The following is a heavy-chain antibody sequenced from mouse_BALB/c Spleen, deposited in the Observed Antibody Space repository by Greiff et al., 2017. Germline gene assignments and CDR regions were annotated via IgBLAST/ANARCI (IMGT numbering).Heavy chain of an antibody. Sequence: EVMLVESGGGLVKPGGSLKLSCAASGFTFSSYAMSWVRQTPEKRLEWVASISSGGSTYYPDSVKGRFTISRDNARNILYLQMSSLRSEDTAMYYCARERGYYGNPLFDYWGQGTTLTVSS. CDR1: GFTFSSYA. D-gene: IGHD2-1*01. CDR2: ISSGGST. J-gene: IGHJ2*01. CDR3: ARERGYYGNPLFDY. V-gene: IGHV5-6-5*01.